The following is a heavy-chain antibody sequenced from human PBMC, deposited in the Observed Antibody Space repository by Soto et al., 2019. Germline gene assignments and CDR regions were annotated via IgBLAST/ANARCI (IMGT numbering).Heavy chain of an antibody. CDR3: ARDSSGWYWFDP. CDR2: INAGNGNT. V-gene: IGHV1-3*01. J-gene: IGHJ5*02. Sequence: ASVKVSCKASGYTFTSYAMHWVRQAPGQRLEWMGWINAGNGNTKYSQKFQGRVTITRDTSASTAYMELSSLRSEDTAVYYCARDSSGWYWFDPWGQGTLVTVFS. D-gene: IGHD6-19*01. CDR1: GYTFTSYA.